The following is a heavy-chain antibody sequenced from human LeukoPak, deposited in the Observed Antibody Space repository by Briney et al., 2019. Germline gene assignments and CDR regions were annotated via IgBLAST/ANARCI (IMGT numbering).Heavy chain of an antibody. CDR1: GFTFSSYA. Sequence: PGGSLILSCAASGFTFSSYAMTWVRQPPGKGLEWVSTISGSGGRTYYADSVKGRFTISRDDSKNTLYLQMNSLRAEDTAVYYCAKFRTMIAVAFDIWGQGTMVTVSS. CDR3: AKFRTMIAVAFDI. D-gene: IGHD3-22*01. J-gene: IGHJ3*02. V-gene: IGHV3-23*01. CDR2: ISGSGGRT.